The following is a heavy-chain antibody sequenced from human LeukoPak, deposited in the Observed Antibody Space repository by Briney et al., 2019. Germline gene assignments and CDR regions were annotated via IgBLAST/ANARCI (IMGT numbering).Heavy chain of an antibody. CDR1: GGSISSYY. V-gene: IGHV4-4*07. CDR2: VYTSGNT. CDR3: VSGYRYGFGY. D-gene: IGHD5-18*01. Sequence: SETLSLTCTVSGGSISSYYWSWTRQPAGKGLEWIGRVYTSGNTNYNPSLKSRVTMSLDTSKNQLSLKLSSVTAADTAIYYCVSGYRYGFGYWGQGTLVTVSS. J-gene: IGHJ4*02.